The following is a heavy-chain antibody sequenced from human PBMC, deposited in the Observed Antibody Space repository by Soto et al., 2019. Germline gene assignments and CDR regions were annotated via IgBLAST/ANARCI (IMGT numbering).Heavy chain of an antibody. J-gene: IGHJ6*02. CDR3: ARARYCASPSCYKHYYYGMDT. CDR2: ISTYISRT. V-gene: IGHV1-18*04. CDR1: GYTFTSHG. Sequence: QDQLVQSGAEVKKPGASVKISCEASGYTFTSHGISWVRQAPGQGLEWLGWISTYISRTHYAQKVQGRVTMTTDTSTSTAYLDLRSLTFDDTAVYYCARARYCASPSCYKHYYYGMDTWGQGTTVTISS. D-gene: IGHD2-2*02.